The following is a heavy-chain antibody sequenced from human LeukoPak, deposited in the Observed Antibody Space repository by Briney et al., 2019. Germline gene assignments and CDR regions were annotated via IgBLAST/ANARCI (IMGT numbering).Heavy chain of an antibody. CDR1: GGSISSYY. CDR3: ARASYYDFWSGYPV. CDR2: IYYSGST. Sequence: SETLSLTCTVSGGSISSYYWSWIRQPPGKGLEWIGYIYYSGSTNYNPSLKSRVTISVDTSKNQFSLKLSSVTAADTAVYYCARASYYDFWSGYPVWGQGTMVTVSS. V-gene: IGHV4-59*12. D-gene: IGHD3-3*01. J-gene: IGHJ3*01.